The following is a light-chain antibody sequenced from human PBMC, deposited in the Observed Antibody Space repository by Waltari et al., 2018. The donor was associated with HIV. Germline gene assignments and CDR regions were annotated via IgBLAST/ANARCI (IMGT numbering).Light chain of an antibody. J-gene: IGKJ2*01. V-gene: IGKV4-1*01. CDR1: QTLFYSSNNKNY. CDR3: QQYFNTPYT. Sequence: DIVMTQSPASLPVSLGERAPINCKSTQTLFYSSNNKNYLAWYQQKPRQPPKLLIYWASSRESGVPERFIGSGSVTNFSLTITSLQAEDVAIYYCQQYFNTPYTFGRGTKVEI. CDR2: WAS.